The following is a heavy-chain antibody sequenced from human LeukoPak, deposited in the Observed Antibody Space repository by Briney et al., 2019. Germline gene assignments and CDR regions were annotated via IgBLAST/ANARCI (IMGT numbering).Heavy chain of an antibody. CDR1: GFTFSSYS. D-gene: IGHD3-22*01. CDR2: ISSSSSYI. CDR3: ARAYYYDSSGYYSIYYYGMDV. J-gene: IGHJ6*02. Sequence: PGGSLRLSCAASGFTFSSYSMNWVRQAPGKGLEWVSSISSSSSYIYYADSVKGRFTISRDNAKNSLYLQMNSLRAEDTAVYYCARAYYYDSSGYYSIYYYGMDVRGQGTTVTVSS. V-gene: IGHV3-21*01.